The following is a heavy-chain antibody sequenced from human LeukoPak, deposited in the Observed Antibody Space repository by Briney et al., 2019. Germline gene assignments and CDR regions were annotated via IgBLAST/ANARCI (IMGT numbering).Heavy chain of an antibody. V-gene: IGHV4-59*08. D-gene: IGHD3-3*01. Sequence: KPSETLSLTCTVSGGSISSYYWSWIRQPPGKGLEWIGYVYSSGYTNYNPSHKSRVTISVDTSNNQFSLRLSSVTATDTAVYYCARLTRFVSGVLNPLDSWGQGTLVAVSS. CDR2: VYSSGYT. CDR1: GGSISSYY. J-gene: IGHJ4*02. CDR3: ARLTRFVSGVLNPLDS.